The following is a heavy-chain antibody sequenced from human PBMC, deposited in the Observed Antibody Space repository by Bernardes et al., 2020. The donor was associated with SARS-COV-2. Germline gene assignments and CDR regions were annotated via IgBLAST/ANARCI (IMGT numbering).Heavy chain of an antibody. CDR3: AKNYGSGGPNWFDS. D-gene: IGHD3-10*01. CDR1: GFIFSDNA. CDR2: IGGSGVTT. V-gene: IGHV3-23*01. Sequence: GSLRLSCLVSGFIFSDNAMSWVRQAPGKGLEWVSAIGGSGVTTYYTDSVKGRFTISRDISKNTLYLQMNSLRAEDTAVYYCAKNYGSGGPNWFDSWGQGSLVTVSS. J-gene: IGHJ5*01.